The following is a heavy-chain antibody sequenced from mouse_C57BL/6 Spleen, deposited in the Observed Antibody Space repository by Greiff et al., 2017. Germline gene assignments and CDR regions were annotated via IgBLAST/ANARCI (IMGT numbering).Heavy chain of an antibody. V-gene: IGHV14-3*01. Sequence: DVKLQQSVAELVRPGASVKLSCTASGFNIKNTYMHWVKQRPDQGLEWIGRRDPANGTTKYAPKFPGKATITADTSSNTAYLQLSSLKSEDTAIYYWAGYVSIYAMYYWGQGTSVTVSS. CDR3: AGYVSIYAMYY. CDR1: GFNIKNTY. J-gene: IGHJ4*01. CDR2: RDPANGTT. D-gene: IGHD1-1*01.